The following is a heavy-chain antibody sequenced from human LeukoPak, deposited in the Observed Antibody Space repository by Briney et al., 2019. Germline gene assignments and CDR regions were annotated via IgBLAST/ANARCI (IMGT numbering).Heavy chain of an antibody. CDR1: GGSINNYY. CDR2: IYSSGTT. Sequence: PSETLSLTCTVSGGSINNYYWSWIRQPPGKGLEWIGYIYSSGTTNYNPSLKSRMTISVDTSKNHFSLKLKSVTAADTAVYYCARAPTEYSYGPGPVDYWGQGTLVTVSS. J-gene: IGHJ4*02. V-gene: IGHV4-59*01. CDR3: ARAPTEYSYGPGPVDY. D-gene: IGHD5-18*01.